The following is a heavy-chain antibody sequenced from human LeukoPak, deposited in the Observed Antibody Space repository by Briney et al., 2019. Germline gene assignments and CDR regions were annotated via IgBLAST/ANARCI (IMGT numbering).Heavy chain of an antibody. D-gene: IGHD3-10*01. CDR1: GFTFDDYA. J-gene: IGHJ4*02. CDR2: INGDGSTT. V-gene: IGHV3-74*03. CDR3: ARDYAGSPDY. Sequence: GGSLRLSCAASGFTFDDYAMHWVRQAPGKGLVWVALINGDGSTTTHADSVKGRFTISRDNAKNTAYLQMNSLRDEDTAVYFCARDYAGSPDYWGQGTLVTVSA.